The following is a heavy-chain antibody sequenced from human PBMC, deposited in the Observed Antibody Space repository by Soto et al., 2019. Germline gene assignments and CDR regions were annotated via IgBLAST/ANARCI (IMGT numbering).Heavy chain of an antibody. J-gene: IGHJ3*02. CDR2: IIPIFGTA. D-gene: IGHD3-16*01. CDR3: ARGGLRASDAFDI. Sequence: ASVKVSCKASGGTFSSYAISWVRQAPGQGLEWMGGIIPIFGTANYAQKFQGRVTITADESTSTAYMELSSLRSEDTAVYYCARGGLRASDAFDIWGQGTMVTVSS. CDR1: GGTFSSYA. V-gene: IGHV1-69*13.